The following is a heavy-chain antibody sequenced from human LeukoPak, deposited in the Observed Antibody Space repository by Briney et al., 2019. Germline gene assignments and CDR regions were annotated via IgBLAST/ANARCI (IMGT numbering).Heavy chain of an antibody. CDR2: INPNSGGR. V-gene: IGHV1-2*02. CDR3: ARDLVVVTGYYYYYGMDV. D-gene: IGHD2-2*01. CDR1: GYTFTGYY. J-gene: IGHJ6*02. Sequence: VASLKVSCKASGYTFTGYYMHWVRQAPGQGLEWMGWINPNSGGRNYAQKFQGRVTMTRDTSISTAYMELSRLRSDDTAVYYCARDLVVVTGYYYYYGMDVWGQGTTVTVSS.